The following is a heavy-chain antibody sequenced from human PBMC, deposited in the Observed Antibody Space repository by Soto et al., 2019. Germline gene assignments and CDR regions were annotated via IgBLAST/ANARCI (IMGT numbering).Heavy chain of an antibody. J-gene: IGHJ6*02. CDR1: GFTFSSYA. CDR2: ISYDGSNK. CDR3: ARDRIAVAGTAPSYYYYGRDV. V-gene: IGHV3-30-3*01. Sequence: QVQLVESGGGVVQPGRSLRLSCAASGFTFSSYAMHWVRQAPGKGLEWVAVISYDGSNKDYADSVKGRFTISRDNSKNTLYLQMNSLRAEDTAVYYCARDRIAVAGTAPSYYYYGRDVWGQGTTVTVSS. D-gene: IGHD6-19*01.